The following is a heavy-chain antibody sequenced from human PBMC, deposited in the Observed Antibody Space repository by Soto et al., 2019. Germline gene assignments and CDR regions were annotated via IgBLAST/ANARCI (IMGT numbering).Heavy chain of an antibody. V-gene: IGHV3-11*06. CDR1: GFTFSDYY. J-gene: IGHJ4*02. CDR3: ARWRSGRWRTLDY. Sequence: GGALRPSCAASGFTFSDYYMSVIRQAAGKGLEWVSYIRSSSSYTNYADYVKGRFTISRDNAKNSLYLQMNSLRAEDTDVYYCARWRSGRWRTLDYWGQGTLVTVSS. D-gene: IGHD2-15*01. CDR2: IRSSSSYT.